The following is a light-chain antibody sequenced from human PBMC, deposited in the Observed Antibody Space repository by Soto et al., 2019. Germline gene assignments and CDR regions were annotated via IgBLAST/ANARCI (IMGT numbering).Light chain of an antibody. CDR2: AAS. J-gene: IGKJ4*01. V-gene: IGKV1-39*01. Sequence: DIQMTQSPSSLSASVGDRVTITCRASQSISSYLNWYQQKPGKAPKLLIYAASSLQSGVPSRFSGSRSGTDFTLTIISLQPEDFATYYCQQSYSTPRTFGGGTKVEIK. CDR3: QQSYSTPRT. CDR1: QSISSY.